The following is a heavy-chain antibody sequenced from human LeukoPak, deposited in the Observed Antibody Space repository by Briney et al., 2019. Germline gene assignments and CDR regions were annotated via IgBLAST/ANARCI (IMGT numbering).Heavy chain of an antibody. CDR3: ARSGRLAVAGVRGEVQH. J-gene: IGHJ1*01. V-gene: IGHV4-34*01. CDR2: INHSGST. CDR1: GGSISSYY. Sequence: SETLSLTCTVSGGSISSYYWSWIRQPPGKGLEWIGEINHSGSTNYNPSLKSRVTISVDTSKNQFSLKLSSVTAADTAVYYCARSGRLAVAGVRGEVQHWGQGTLVTVSS. D-gene: IGHD6-19*01.